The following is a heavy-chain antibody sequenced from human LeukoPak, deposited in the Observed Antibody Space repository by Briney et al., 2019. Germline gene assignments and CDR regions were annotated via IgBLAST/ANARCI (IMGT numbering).Heavy chain of an antibody. CDR2: ISAYNGNT. CDR3: ARGIVATIDDPYYYYYMDV. CDR1: GDTFSSYA. Sequence: GASVKVSCKASGDTFSSYALSWVRQAPGQGLEWMGWISAYNGNTNYAQKLQGRVTMTTDTSTSTAYMELSSLRSEDTAVYYCARGIVATIDDPYYYYYMDVWGKGTTVTVSS. D-gene: IGHD5-12*01. V-gene: IGHV1-18*01. J-gene: IGHJ6*03.